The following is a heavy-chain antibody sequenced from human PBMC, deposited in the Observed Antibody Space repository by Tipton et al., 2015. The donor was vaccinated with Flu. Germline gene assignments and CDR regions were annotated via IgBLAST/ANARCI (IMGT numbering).Heavy chain of an antibody. CDR2: IWYDGSNK. CDR3: ARDDHPYYYDSGLGFHAFDF. J-gene: IGHJ3*01. D-gene: IGHD3-22*01. V-gene: IGHV3-33*01. CDR1: GFTFSSYG. Sequence: SLRLSCAASGFTFSSYGMHWVRQAPGKGLEWVAVIWYDGSNKYYADSVKGRFTISRDNSKNTLYLQMNSLRAEDTAVYYCARDDHPYYYDSGLGFHAFDFWGQGTMVTVSS.